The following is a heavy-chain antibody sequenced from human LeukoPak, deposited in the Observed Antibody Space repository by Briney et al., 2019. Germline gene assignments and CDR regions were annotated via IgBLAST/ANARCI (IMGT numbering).Heavy chain of an antibody. CDR3: ARDSEEWSGHDAYDR. V-gene: IGHV3-74*01. J-gene: IGHJ3*02. Sequence: GESLKISCTGSGYSFTSYWMQGVRQAPGKGLVWVSRINSDGSSTSYADSVKGRFTISRDNAKNTLYLQMNSLRAEDTAVYYCARDSEEWSGHDAYDRWGPGTMVTVSS. D-gene: IGHD3-3*01. CDR2: INSDGSST. CDR1: GYSFTSYW.